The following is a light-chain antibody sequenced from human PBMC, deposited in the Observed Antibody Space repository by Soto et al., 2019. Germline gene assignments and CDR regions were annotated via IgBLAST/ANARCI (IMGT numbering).Light chain of an antibody. Sequence: QSALTQPASVSGSPGQSISISCTGTDSDIGGYDYVSWYQQHPGKAPQLMISGVNNRPSGVSSRFSGSKSGSTASLTISGLQPEDEAYYYCSSYVVTGAQVIFGGGTKLTVL. J-gene: IGLJ2*01. CDR2: GVN. CDR1: DSDIGGYDY. CDR3: SSYVVTGAQVI. V-gene: IGLV2-14*03.